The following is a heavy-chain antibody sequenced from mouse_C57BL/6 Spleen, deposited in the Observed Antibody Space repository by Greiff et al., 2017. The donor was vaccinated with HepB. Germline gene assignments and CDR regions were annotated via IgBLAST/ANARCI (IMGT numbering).Heavy chain of an antibody. V-gene: IGHV1-31*01. CDR2: IYPYNGVS. CDR3: ARGGDYDYWYYAMDY. J-gene: IGHJ4*01. D-gene: IGHD2-4*01. Sequence: EVKLMESGPELVKPGASVKISCKASGYSFTGYYMHWVKQSHGNILDWIGYIYPYNGVSSYNQKFKGKATLTVDKSSSTAYMELRSLTSEDSAVYYCARGGDYDYWYYAMDYWGQGTSVTVSS. CDR1: GYSFTGYY.